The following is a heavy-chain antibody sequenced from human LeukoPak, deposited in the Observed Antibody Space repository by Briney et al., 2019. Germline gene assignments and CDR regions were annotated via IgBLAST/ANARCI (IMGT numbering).Heavy chain of an antibody. CDR3: ARALEGYSSSSGLDY. V-gene: IGHV3-30*01. J-gene: IGHJ4*02. Sequence: GRSLRLSCAASGFTFSSYAMHWVRQAPGKGLEWVAVISYDGSNKYYADSVKGRFTISRDNSKNTLYLQMNSLRAEDTAVYYCARALEGYSSSSGLDYWGQGTPVTVSS. CDR2: ISYDGSNK. CDR1: GFTFSSYA. D-gene: IGHD6-6*01.